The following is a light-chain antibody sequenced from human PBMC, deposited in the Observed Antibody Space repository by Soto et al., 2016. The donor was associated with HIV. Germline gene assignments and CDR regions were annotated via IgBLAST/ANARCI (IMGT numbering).Light chain of an antibody. CDR1: QSITDY. Sequence: DIQMTQSPPTLSAFVGDRVTITCRTSQSITDYLNWYQQKPGRAPKLLIYAASSLQSGVPARFSGSGSGTDFTLTISSLQPEDFATYFCQQSYNTPLTFGGGTKVEI. CDR2: AAS. J-gene: IGKJ4*01. CDR3: QQSYNTPLT. V-gene: IGKV1-39*01.